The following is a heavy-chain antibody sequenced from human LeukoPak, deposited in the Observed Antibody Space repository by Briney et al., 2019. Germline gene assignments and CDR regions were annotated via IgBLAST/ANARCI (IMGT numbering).Heavy chain of an antibody. Sequence: GGSLRLSCAASGFTFSGYWMHGVRDAPGGGVEWVSTSRGSGGITYYADSVKGRFTISRDHSRNTLYLQMDGLRVEDTAVYYCAKGYADYGADAFDIWGQGTMVAVSS. J-gene: IGHJ3*02. D-gene: IGHD4-17*01. V-gene: IGHV3-23*01. CDR1: GFTFSGYW. CDR3: AKGYADYGADAFDI. CDR2: SRGSGGIT.